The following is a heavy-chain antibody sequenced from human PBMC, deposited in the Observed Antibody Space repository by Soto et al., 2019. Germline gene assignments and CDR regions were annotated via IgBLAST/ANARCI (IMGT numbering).Heavy chain of an antibody. CDR1: GYSVTSGDYY. CDR3: ARIPVDTYMTYWFDP. CDR2: IYYSGNT. D-gene: IGHD5-18*01. J-gene: IGHJ5*01. Sequence: SETLSLTCPVSGYSVTSGDYYWSWIRQPPGKGLEWIGYIYYSGNTNYSPSLKSRVAISLDTSHNQFSPKLSSVTAADTAVYFCARIPVDTYMTYWFDPWGQGTLVTVSS. V-gene: IGHV4-61*08.